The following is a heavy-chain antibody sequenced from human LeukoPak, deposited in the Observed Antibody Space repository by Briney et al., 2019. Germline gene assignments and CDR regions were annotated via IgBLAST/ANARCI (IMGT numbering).Heavy chain of an antibody. CDR2: IYQSGSASA. D-gene: IGHD3-3*01. CDR3: ASTLRFLPYRRFDY. CDR1: GGSIISSNYY. J-gene: IGHJ4*02. V-gene: IGHV4-39*01. Sequence: PSETLSLTCSVSGGSIISSNYYWGWIRQPPGKGLEWIGSIYQSGSASAYYNPSLKSRVTIFGDTSKNQFFLRLSSVTAADTAVYYCASTLRFLPYRRFDYWGQGTLVTVPS.